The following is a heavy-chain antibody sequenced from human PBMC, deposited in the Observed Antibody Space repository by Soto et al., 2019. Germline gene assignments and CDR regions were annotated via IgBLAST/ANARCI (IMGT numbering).Heavy chain of an antibody. D-gene: IGHD5-12*01. V-gene: IGHV4-61*01. J-gene: IGHJ6*02. Sequence: PSETLSLTCTVSGGSVSSGSFYWSWIRRPPGKGLEWIGYFYDSGSTNYNPSLRSRVTMSVDTSKNQFSLKLSSVTAADTAVYYCAASAPPATNYYYAMDVRGQGTTVTVPS. CDR3: AASAPPATNYYYAMDV. CDR1: GGSVSSGSFY. CDR2: FYDSGST.